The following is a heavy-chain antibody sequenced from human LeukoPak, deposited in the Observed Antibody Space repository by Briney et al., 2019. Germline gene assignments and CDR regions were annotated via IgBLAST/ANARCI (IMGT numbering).Heavy chain of an antibody. Sequence: PSETLSLTCTVSGGSISSCYWSWIRQSPGKGLEWIGHIYYSGSINYNPSLKSRVTISIDTSKNQFSLRLSSVTAADTAVYYCARGAAGYSYGWGQGTLVTVSS. CDR1: GGSISSCY. CDR2: IYYSGSI. CDR3: ARGAAGYSYG. D-gene: IGHD5-18*01. J-gene: IGHJ4*02. V-gene: IGHV4-59*01.